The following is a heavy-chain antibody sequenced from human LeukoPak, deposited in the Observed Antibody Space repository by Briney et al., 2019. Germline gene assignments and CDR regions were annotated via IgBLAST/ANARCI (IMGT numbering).Heavy chain of an antibody. CDR3: ARVIEADSSMGAFGI. J-gene: IGHJ3*02. D-gene: IGHD6-19*01. CDR2: INPNSGGT. CDR1: GYIFTDYY. Sequence: ASVKVSCKASGYIFTDYYIQWVRQAPGQGLEWMGWINPNSGGTNYAQKFQGRVTMTRDTSISTAYMELSRLRSDDTAVYYCARVIEADSSMGAFGIWGQGTMVTVSS. V-gene: IGHV1-2*02.